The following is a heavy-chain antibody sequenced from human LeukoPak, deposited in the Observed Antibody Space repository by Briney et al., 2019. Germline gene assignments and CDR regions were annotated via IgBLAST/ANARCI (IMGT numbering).Heavy chain of an antibody. J-gene: IGHJ4*02. CDR3: ARGPNYYDSSGYYDY. Sequence: ASVKVSCKASGYTFTSYGISWVRQAPGQGLEWMGWISAYNGNTNYAQKLQGRVTMTTDTSTSTAYMELRSLRSDDTAVYYCARGPNYYDSSGYYDYWGQGTLVTASS. D-gene: IGHD3-22*01. CDR2: ISAYNGNT. V-gene: IGHV1-18*01. CDR1: GYTFTSYG.